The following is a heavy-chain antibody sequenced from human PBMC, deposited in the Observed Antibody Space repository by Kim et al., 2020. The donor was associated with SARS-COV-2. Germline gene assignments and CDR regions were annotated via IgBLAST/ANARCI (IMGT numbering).Heavy chain of an antibody. CDR2: LNNNGRDT. J-gene: IGHJ4*02. V-gene: IGHV3-11*06. D-gene: IGHD3-3*01. Sequence: GGSLRLSCAASGFNINNQDMSWFRRAPGKGLEWISFLNNNGRDTYYADSVKGRFAISRDIASNSVSLQMNSLRHEDTAVYYCVRSHFDFRGRGVLVTVSS. CDR3: VRSHFDF. CDR1: GFNINNQD.